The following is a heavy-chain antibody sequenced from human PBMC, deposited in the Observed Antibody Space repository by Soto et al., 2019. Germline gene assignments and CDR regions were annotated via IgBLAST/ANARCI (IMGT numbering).Heavy chain of an antibody. Sequence: EVQLVESGGGLVRPGGSLRLSCAASGFTFSYYWMHWVRQAPGKGLVWVSRINSDGTSTTYADSVKGRFTISRDNAKNTLYLQMNSLRAEDTAVYYCARDKAAAGIFDYWGQGTPVTVSS. CDR2: INSDGTST. CDR1: GFTFSYYW. V-gene: IGHV3-74*01. CDR3: ARDKAAAGIFDY. J-gene: IGHJ4*02. D-gene: IGHD6-13*01.